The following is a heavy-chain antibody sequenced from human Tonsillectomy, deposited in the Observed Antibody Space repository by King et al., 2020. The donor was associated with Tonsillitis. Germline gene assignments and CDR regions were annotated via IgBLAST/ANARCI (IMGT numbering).Heavy chain of an antibody. CDR2: IYYSGST. J-gene: IGHJ3*02. CDR1: GGSISSYY. V-gene: IGHV4-59*01. CDR3: ARDQVGATDAFDI. D-gene: IGHD1-26*01. Sequence: VQLQESGPGLVKPSETLSLTCTVSGGSISSYYWSWIRQPTGKGLEWIGYIYYSGSTSYNPSLKSRVTISVDTAKNQFPLKVSSVTAADTAVSYCARDQVGATDAFDIWGQGTMVTVSS.